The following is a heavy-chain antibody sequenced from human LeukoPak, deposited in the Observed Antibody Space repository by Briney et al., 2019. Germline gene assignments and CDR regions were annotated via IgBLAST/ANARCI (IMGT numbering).Heavy chain of an antibody. V-gene: IGHV4-59*08. Sequence: SETLSLTCSASGGSFSSYYWTWIRQPPGKGLEWIGYIYYSGRTNYNPSLKSRHSMSVDTSKNQFSLNLTSVTAADTAVYYCVRDYGDYLKDSWGQGTLVTVSS. CDR1: GGSFSSYY. D-gene: IGHD4-17*01. J-gene: IGHJ4*02. CDR2: IYYSGRT. CDR3: VRDYGDYLKDS.